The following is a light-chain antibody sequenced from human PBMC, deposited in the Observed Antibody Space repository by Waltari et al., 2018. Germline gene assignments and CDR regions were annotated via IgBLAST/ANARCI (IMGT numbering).Light chain of an antibody. CDR2: GNS. J-gene: IGLJ2*01. CDR1: SSNIGAGYD. V-gene: IGLV1-40*01. Sequence: QSVLTQPPSVSGAPGQRVTISCTGSSSNIGAGYDVHWYQQLPGTAPKLLIYGNSIRPSGGPDLFSGSKSGTSASLAITGLQAEDEADYYCQSYDSSLSGWVVFGGGTKLTVL. CDR3: QSYDSSLSGWVV.